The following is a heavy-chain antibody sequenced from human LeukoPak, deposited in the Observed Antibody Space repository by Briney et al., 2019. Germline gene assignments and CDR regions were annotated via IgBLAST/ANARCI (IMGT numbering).Heavy chain of an antibody. Sequence: GGSLRLSCAASGFTFSSYSMNWVRQAPGKGLEWISYIRFSSSIIYYADSVKGRFTISRDNAKNSLYLEMNSLRAEDTAVYYCARDNGEAYYYYYYMDVWGKGTTVTVSS. V-gene: IGHV3-48*01. D-gene: IGHD2-8*01. CDR1: GFTFSSYS. CDR2: IRFSSSII. CDR3: ARDNGEAYYYYYYMDV. J-gene: IGHJ6*03.